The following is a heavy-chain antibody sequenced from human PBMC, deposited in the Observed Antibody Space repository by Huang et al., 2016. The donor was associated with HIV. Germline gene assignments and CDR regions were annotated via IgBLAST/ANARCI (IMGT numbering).Heavy chain of an antibody. CDR3: ATDTRAYYYGSGTNGMDV. D-gene: IGHD3-10*01. J-gene: IGHJ6*02. Sequence: QVHLVQSRGELKKPGASVRVSCTTSGYTFNNYGIGWVRQAPGQGLEWMGWISADSGNPNYAQKFQGRLTLTTDTSTRTVYMDLRSLRSDDTAVHYCATDTRAYYYGSGTNGMDVWGQGTTVIVSS. CDR2: ISADSGNP. CDR1: GYTFNNYG. V-gene: IGHV1-18*04.